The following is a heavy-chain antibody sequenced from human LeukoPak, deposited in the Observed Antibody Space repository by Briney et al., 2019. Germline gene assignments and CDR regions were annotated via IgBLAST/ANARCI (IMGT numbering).Heavy chain of an antibody. CDR1: GGSLSSYY. D-gene: IGHD4-17*01. Sequence: SETLSLTCTVSGGSLSSYYWSWIRQPPGKGLEWIGRIYSSGSTNYNPSLKSRVTMSVDTSKNQFSLNLSSVTVADTAVYYCARGGRYGDYEGYWGQGALVTVSS. CDR3: ARGGRYGDYEGY. CDR2: IYSSGST. J-gene: IGHJ4*02. V-gene: IGHV4-4*07.